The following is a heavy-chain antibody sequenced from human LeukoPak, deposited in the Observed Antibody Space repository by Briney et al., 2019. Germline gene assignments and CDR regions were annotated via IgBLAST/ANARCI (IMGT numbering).Heavy chain of an antibody. CDR2: IYYSGST. Sequence: SETLSLTCTVSGGSISSGDYYWSWIRQPPGKGLEWIGYIYYSGSTYYNPSLKSRATISVDTSKNQFSLKLSSVTAADTAVYYCASLTGDYYYYGMDVWGQGTTVTVSS. CDR3: ASLTGDYYYYGMDV. D-gene: IGHD1-20*01. J-gene: IGHJ6*02. CDR1: GGSISSGDYY. V-gene: IGHV4-30-4*01.